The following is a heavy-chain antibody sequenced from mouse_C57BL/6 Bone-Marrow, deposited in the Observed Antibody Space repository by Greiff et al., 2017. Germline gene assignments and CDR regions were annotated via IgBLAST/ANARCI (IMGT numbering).Heavy chain of an antibody. CDR3: MGEYYDYGDGVGN. CDR2: IDPENGDT. Sequence: VQLQQSGAELVRPGASVKISCTASGFNIKDDYMHWVKQRPEQGLAWIGWIDPENGDTEYASKFQGKATLTADPSSHTAYLQRSSLTSEDAAVYYCMGEYYDYGDGVGNWGQGTTLTVSS. V-gene: IGHV14-4*01. J-gene: IGHJ2*01. CDR1: GFNIKDDY. D-gene: IGHD2-4*01.